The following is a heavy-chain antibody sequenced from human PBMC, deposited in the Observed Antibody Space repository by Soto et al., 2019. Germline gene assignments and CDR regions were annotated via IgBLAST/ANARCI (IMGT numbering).Heavy chain of an antibody. D-gene: IGHD1-26*01. CDR3: ARGRGADFDY. Sequence: EVQLVESGGGLVQPGGSLRLSCAASGFTLSSYDMHWVRQATGKGLEWVSGIGTAGDTYYPASVKGRFTISRENAKNSLYLQMNSLRAGDTAVYYCARGRGADFDYWGQGTLVTVSS. J-gene: IGHJ4*02. V-gene: IGHV3-13*04. CDR1: GFTLSSYD. CDR2: IGTAGDT.